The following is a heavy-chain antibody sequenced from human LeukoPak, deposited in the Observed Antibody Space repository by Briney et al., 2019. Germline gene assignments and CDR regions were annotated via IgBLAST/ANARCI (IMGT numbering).Heavy chain of an antibody. J-gene: IGHJ4*02. CDR2: ISSSSSYI. CDR3: ARDYSGHDYAFDY. D-gene: IGHD5-12*01. Sequence: GGSLRLSCAASGFTFSSYSMNWVRQAPGKGLEWVSSISSSSSYIYYADSVKGRFTISRDNAKNSLYLQMNSLRAEDTAVYYCARDYSGHDYAFDYWGQGTLVTVSS. V-gene: IGHV3-21*01. CDR1: GFTFSSYS.